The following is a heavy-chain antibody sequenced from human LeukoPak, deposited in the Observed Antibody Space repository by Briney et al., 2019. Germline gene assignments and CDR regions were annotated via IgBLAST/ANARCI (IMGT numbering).Heavy chain of an antibody. Sequence: GASVKVSCKASGYTFTSYGTSWVRQAPGQGLEWMGWISAYNGNTNYAQKLQGRVTMTTDTSTSTAYMELRSLRSDDTAVYYCATNYCSSTSCYNYYYYMDVWGKGTTVTVSS. V-gene: IGHV1-18*01. D-gene: IGHD2-2*02. J-gene: IGHJ6*03. CDR3: ATNYCSSTSCYNYYYYMDV. CDR2: ISAYNGNT. CDR1: GYTFTSYG.